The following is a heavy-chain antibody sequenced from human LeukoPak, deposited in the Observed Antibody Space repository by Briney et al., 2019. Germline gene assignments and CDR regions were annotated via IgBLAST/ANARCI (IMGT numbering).Heavy chain of an antibody. Sequence: SETLSLTCAVSGGSVNRGTFFWTWIRKPPGKGLEWIGYISNSGSTNYHPSLKSRVTISSDTSKTQFTLKLTSVTAADTAVYFCARSPSGYRFDSWGQGTLVAVSS. V-gene: IGHV4-61*01. CDR2: ISNSGST. CDR3: ARSPSGYRFDS. CDR1: GGSVNRGTFF. J-gene: IGHJ4*02. D-gene: IGHD3-22*01.